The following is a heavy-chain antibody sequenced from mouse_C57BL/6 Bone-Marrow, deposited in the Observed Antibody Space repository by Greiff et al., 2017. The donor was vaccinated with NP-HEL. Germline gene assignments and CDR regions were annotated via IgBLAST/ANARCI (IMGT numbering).Heavy chain of an antibody. CDR3: ARHGTNWYAMDY. V-gene: IGHV2-6-2*01. CDR2: IWSDGST. Sequence: LVAPSQSLSITCTVSGFSLTSYGVHWVRQPPGKGLEWLVVIWSDGSTTYNSALKSRLSISKDNSKSQVFLKMNSLQTDDTAMYYCARHGTNWYAMDYWGQGTSVTVSS. J-gene: IGHJ4*01. D-gene: IGHD4-1*01. CDR1: GFSLTSYG.